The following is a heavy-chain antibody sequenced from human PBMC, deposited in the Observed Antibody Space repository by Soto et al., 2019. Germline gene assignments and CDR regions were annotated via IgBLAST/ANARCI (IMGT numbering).Heavy chain of an antibody. CDR3: AKTRNSVINYNYYDNMDV. Sequence: QVQLVESGGGVVQPGGSLRLTCAASGFTFSEYGIHWVCQAPGKGLEWVAITSYDGRHTSYVDSVKGRFTISRDNSGNTAFLEMNRLRVEDTAVYYCAKTRNSVINYNYYDNMDVWGQGTTVTVSS. V-gene: IGHV3-30*18. D-gene: IGHD3-10*01. CDR1: GFTFSEYG. J-gene: IGHJ6*02. CDR2: TSYDGRHT.